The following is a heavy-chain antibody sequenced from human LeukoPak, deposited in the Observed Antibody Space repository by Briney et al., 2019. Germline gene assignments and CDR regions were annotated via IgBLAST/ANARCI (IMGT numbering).Heavy chain of an antibody. D-gene: IGHD6-19*01. Sequence: ASVKVSCKASGYTFTTYAMNWVRQAPGQGLEWMGWINTNTGNPTYAQGFTGRFVFSLDTSVSTAYLQISSLKAEDTAVYYCAKYNSGWYRWFDPWGQGTLVIVSS. V-gene: IGHV7-4-1*02. J-gene: IGHJ5*02. CDR3: AKYNSGWYRWFDP. CDR1: GYTFTTYA. CDR2: INTNTGNP.